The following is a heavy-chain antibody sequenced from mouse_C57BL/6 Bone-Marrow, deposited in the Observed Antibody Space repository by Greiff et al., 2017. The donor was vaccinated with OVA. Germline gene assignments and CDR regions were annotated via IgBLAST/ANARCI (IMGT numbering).Heavy chain of an antibody. CDR3: ARGISNYAMDY. J-gene: IGHJ4*01. D-gene: IGHD5-2*01. CDR2: INYDGSST. CDR1: GFTFSDYY. Sequence: EVKVEESEGGLVQPGSSMKLSCTASGFTFSDYYMAWVRQVPEKGLEWVANINYDGSSTYYLDSLKSRFIISRDNAKNILYLQMSSLKSEDTATYYCARGISNYAMDYWGQGTSVTVSS. V-gene: IGHV5-16*01.